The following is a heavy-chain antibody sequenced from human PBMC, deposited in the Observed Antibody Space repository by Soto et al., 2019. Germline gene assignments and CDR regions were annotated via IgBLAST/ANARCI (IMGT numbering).Heavy chain of an antibody. V-gene: IGHV4-31*03. CDR2: IYYSGST. CDR3: ARIYYYDSSGPYYFDY. Sequence: TLSLTCTVSGGAIGSGGYFFICIRQRPGKGLEWIGYIYYSGSTYYNPSLKSRVTISVDTSKNQFSLKLSSVTAADTAVYYCARIYYYDSSGPYYFDYWGQGTLVTVSS. J-gene: IGHJ4*02. D-gene: IGHD3-22*01. CDR1: GGAIGSGGYF.